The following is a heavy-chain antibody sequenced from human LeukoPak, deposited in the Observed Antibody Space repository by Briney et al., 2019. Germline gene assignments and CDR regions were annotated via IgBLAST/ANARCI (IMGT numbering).Heavy chain of an antibody. CDR2: INHSGGT. Sequence: ASETLSLTCAVYGGSFSGYYWSWIRQPPGKGLEWIGEINHSGGTNYNPSLKSRVTISVDTSKNQFSLKLSSVTAADAAVYYCARSPILELGNHYYYYGMDVWGQGTTVTVSS. V-gene: IGHV4-34*01. CDR1: GGSFSGYY. J-gene: IGHJ6*02. CDR3: ARSPILELGNHYYYYGMDV. D-gene: IGHD7-27*01.